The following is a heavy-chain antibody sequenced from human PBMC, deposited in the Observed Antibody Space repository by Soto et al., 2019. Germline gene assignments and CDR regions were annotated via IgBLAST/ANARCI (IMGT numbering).Heavy chain of an antibody. Sequence: QVQLVQSGAEVKKPGASVKVSCKAPGYTFSSYAVQWVRQAPGQSLEWIGWIHAGNGDTKYSQKFHGRVTLTRDTSANTAYMDLSSLRSEDTAVYYCARVPRYTSDIVEVPAVMFDDWFVPWGQGTLVTVSS. D-gene: IGHD2-2*01. CDR3: ARVPRYTSDIVEVPAVMFDDWFVP. CDR2: IHAGNGDT. J-gene: IGHJ5*02. V-gene: IGHV1-3*01. CDR1: GYTFSSYA.